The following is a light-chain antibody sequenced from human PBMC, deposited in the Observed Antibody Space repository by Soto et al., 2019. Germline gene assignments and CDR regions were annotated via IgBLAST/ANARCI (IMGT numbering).Light chain of an antibody. CDR3: QQYVSYWT. CDR2: KAS. Sequence: DIQMTQSPSTLSASVGDRVTITCRASQSISSSLAWYQQKPGKAPNLLIYKASSLESGVPSRFSGSGSGTEFTLTISSLQPDDFATYYCQQYVSYWTFGQGTKVEIK. CDR1: QSISSS. J-gene: IGKJ1*01. V-gene: IGKV1-5*03.